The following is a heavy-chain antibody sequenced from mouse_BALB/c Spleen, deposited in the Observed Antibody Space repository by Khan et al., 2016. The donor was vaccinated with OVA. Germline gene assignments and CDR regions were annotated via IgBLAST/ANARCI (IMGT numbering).Heavy chain of an antibody. CDR2: VNPNTDNI. CDR3: ARGYDFFAS. D-gene: IGHD2-14*01. Sequence: EVQVVESGPDLVKPGASVKLSCKASGYSFTLYYMSWVKQSHGKSLEWIGRVNPNTDNINYNQEFKGKAILTVDKSSNTAYMELRSLTSEDSAVYCCARGYDFFASWGQGTLVTDSA. V-gene: IGHV1-26*01. CDR1: GYSFTLYY. J-gene: IGHJ3*01.